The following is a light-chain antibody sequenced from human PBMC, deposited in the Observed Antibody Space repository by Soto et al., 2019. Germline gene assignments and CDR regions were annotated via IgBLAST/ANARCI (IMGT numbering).Light chain of an antibody. CDR3: QQTYSAPQT. J-gene: IGKJ1*01. CDR2: ATS. V-gene: IGKV1-39*01. CDR1: QSISSY. Sequence: DIEMTQSPCSLAASVGDRVTITCRASQSISSYLNWYQQKPGKAPNLLIYATSSLQSGVPSRFSGSGSGTDFTLTISSLQAEDFATYFCQQTYSAPQTFGQGTKVDI.